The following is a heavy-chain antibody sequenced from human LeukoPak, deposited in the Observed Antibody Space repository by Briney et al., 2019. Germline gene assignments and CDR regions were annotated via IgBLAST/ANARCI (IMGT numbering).Heavy chain of an antibody. CDR2: MNPNSGNT. J-gene: IGHJ6*03. CDR3: ARPRRWTYYIDV. Sequence: GASVTVSCKASGYTFTGYYMHWVRQAPGQGLEWMGWMNPNSGNTGYAQKFQGRVNMTRNSSISTAYMELSSLRSEDTAVYYCARPRRWTYYIDVWAKGTTVSISS. V-gene: IGHV1-8*02. CDR1: GYTFTGYY. D-gene: IGHD3/OR15-3a*01.